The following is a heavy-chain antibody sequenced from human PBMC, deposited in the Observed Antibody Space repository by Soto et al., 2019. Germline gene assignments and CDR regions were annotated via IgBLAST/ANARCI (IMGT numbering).Heavy chain of an antibody. CDR2: ISSSGSTI. D-gene: IGHD3-22*01. J-gene: IGHJ4*02. Sequence: GGSLRLSCAASGFTFSSYNMNWVRQAPGKGLEWVSYISSSGSTIYYADSVKGRFTISRDNAKNSLYLQMNSLRAEDTAVYYCARVAYYYDSSGYFYWGQGTLVPSPQ. CDR1: GFTFSSYN. CDR3: ARVAYYYDSSGYFY. V-gene: IGHV3-48*01.